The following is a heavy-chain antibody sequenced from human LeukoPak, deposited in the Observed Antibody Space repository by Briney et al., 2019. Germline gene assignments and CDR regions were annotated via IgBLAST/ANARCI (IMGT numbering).Heavy chain of an antibody. J-gene: IGHJ3*02. V-gene: IGHV3-21*04. CDR2: ISSSSSSI. Sequence: GGSLRLSCAASGFIFSTYSINWVRQAPGKGLEWVSSISSSSSSIYYAASVKGRFTISRDNAKNSLYLQMNSLRAEDTAVYYCARDKLGAYYHAFDIWGQGTMVTVSS. CDR3: ARDKLGAYYHAFDI. D-gene: IGHD3-22*01. CDR1: GFIFSTYS.